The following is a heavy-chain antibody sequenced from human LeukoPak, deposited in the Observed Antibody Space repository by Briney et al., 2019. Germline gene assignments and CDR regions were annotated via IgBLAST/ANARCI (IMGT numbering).Heavy chain of an antibody. CDR2: IYISGST. CDR1: GGSISSYY. CDR3: AREYYDTSGLDY. D-gene: IGHD3-22*01. V-gene: IGHV4-4*07. Sequence: SETLSLTCIVSGGSISSYYWSWIRQPAGKGLEWIGRIYISGSTNHNPSLKSRVIMSVDTSKNQFSLRLSSVTAADTAVYYCAREYYDTSGLDYWGQGTLVIVS. J-gene: IGHJ4*02.